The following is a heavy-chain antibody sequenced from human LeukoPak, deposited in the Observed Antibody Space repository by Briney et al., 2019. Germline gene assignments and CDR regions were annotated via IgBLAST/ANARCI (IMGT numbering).Heavy chain of an antibody. J-gene: IGHJ5*02. CDR3: ARGNVLLWFGESSGFDP. Sequence: ASVKVSCKASGYTFTSYGISWVRQAPGQGLEWMGWISAYNGNTNYAQKLQGRVTMTTDTSTSTAYMELRSLRSDDTAVYYCARGNVLLWFGESSGFDPWGQGTLVTVSS. CDR2: ISAYNGNT. CDR1: GYTFTSYG. D-gene: IGHD3-10*01. V-gene: IGHV1-18*01.